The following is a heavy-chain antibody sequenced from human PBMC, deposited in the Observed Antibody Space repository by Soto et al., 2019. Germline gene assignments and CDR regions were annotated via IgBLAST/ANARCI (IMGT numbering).Heavy chain of an antibody. CDR3: ARSWGIAAPGAHDY. CDR2: ISGYNGNT. V-gene: IGHV1-18*01. D-gene: IGHD6-13*01. CDR1: AYTFTRYS. J-gene: IGHJ4*02. Sequence: ASVKLSCKTSAYTFTRYSISWVRQAPGQGLEWMGWISGYNGNTNDAQKLQGRVTMTTDTSTSAAYMELRSLRSDDTAMYYCARSWGIAAPGAHDYWGQGTLVTVSS.